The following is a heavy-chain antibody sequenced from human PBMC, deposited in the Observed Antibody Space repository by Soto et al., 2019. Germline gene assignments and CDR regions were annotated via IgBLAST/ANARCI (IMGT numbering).Heavy chain of an antibody. J-gene: IGHJ5*01. CDR2: IYYSGST. CDR1: GDSINSRYYF. D-gene: IGHD2-15*01. Sequence: PSETLSLTCAVSGDSINSRYYFWDWIRQPPGKGLDWVGSIYYSGSTHYNPSLKSRVTISIDTSKNHFSLELSSVTAADTAVYYCARRGTGSWYDSWGQGTLVTVSS. V-gene: IGHV4-39*02. CDR3: ARRGTGSWYDS.